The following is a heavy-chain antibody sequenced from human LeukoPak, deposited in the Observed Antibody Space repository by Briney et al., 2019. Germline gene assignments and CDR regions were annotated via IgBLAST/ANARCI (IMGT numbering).Heavy chain of an antibody. J-gene: IGHJ4*02. Sequence: PGGPLRLSCAASGFTVSSNYMSWVRQAPGKGLEWVSVIYSGGSTYYADSVKGRFTISRDNSKNTLYLQMNSLRAEDTAVYYCAKEPPLQLWLPPPLYWGQGTLVTVSS. V-gene: IGHV3-66*01. CDR2: IYSGGST. D-gene: IGHD5-18*01. CDR1: GFTVSSNY. CDR3: AKEPPLQLWLPPPLY.